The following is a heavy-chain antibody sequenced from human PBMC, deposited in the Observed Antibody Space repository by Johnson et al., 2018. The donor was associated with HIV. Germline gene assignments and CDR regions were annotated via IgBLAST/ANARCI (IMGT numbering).Heavy chain of an antibody. CDR2: IRYDGSNK. V-gene: IGHV3-30*02. J-gene: IGHJ3*02. D-gene: IGHD1-26*01. CDR1: GFTFSSYG. Sequence: QVQLVESGGGVVQPGGSLRLSCAASGFTFSSYGMHWVRQAPGKGLEWVAFIRYDGSNKYYAGSVKGRFTITRDNSKNTLYLQMNSLRAEDTAVYYCAKDGGSYGGAFDIWGQGTMVTVSS. CDR3: AKDGGSYGGAFDI.